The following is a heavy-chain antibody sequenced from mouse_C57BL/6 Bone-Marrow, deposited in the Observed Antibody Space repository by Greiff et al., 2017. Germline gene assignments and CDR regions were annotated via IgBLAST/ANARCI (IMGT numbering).Heavy chain of an antibody. D-gene: IGHD2-3*01. V-gene: IGHV1-69*01. Sequence: QVQLQQPGAELVMPGASVKLSCKASGYTFTSYWMHWVKQRPGQGLEWIGEIDPSDSYTNYNQKFKGKSTLTVDKSSSTAYMQLSSLTSEDSAVYYWARAGWLLRAWFAYWGQGTLVTVSA. CDR2: IDPSDSYT. CDR1: GYTFTSYW. CDR3: ARAGWLLRAWFAY. J-gene: IGHJ3*01.